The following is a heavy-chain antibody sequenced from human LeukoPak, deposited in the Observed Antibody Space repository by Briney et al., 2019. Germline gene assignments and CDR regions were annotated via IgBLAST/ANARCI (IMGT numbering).Heavy chain of an antibody. J-gene: IGHJ4*02. CDR1: GFTFNTFW. CDR3: ARGGLWGTFDY. CDR2: IKQVGSEK. V-gene: IGHV3-7*03. Sequence: GGPVTLSCAASGFTFNTFWMRWVPQAPGKGLGWFAKIKQVGSEKYCEDFGRGHFTISKDNAKNSLYLQRNSLRAGDTAVYSCARGGLWGTFDYWGQGTLVTVSS. D-gene: IGHD1-1*01.